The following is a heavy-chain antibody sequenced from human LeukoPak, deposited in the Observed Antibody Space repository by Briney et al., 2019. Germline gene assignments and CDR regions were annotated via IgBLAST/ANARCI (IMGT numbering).Heavy chain of an antibody. D-gene: IGHD5-18*01. J-gene: IGHJ6*03. CDR2: INPNSGGT. CDR3: ARTTEGGYTYDYFYYYYMDV. CDR1: GYTFTGYY. Sequence: GASVKVSCKASGYTFTGYYMHWVRQAPGQGLEWMGWINPNSGGTNYAQKFQGRVTMTRDTSISTAYMELSRLRSDDTAVYYCARTTEGGYTYDYFYYYYMDVWGKGTTVTISS. V-gene: IGHV1-2*02.